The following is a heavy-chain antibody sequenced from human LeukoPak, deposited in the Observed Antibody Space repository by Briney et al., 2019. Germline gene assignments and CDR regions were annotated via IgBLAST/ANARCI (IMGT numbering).Heavy chain of an antibody. CDR3: ARDFAIKLVGATDFDY. CDR1: GYTFTGYY. V-gene: IGHV1-2*02. D-gene: IGHD1-26*01. CDR2: INPNSGGT. J-gene: IGHJ4*02. Sequence: GASVKVSRKASGYTFTGYYMHWVRQAPGQGLEWMGWINPNSGGTNYAQKFQGRVTMTRDTSISTAYMELSRLRSDDTAVYYCARDFAIKLVGATDFDYWGQGTLVTVSS.